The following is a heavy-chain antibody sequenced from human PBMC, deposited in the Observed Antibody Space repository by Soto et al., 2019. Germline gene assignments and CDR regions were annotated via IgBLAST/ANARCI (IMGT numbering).Heavy chain of an antibody. V-gene: IGHV3-33*01. Sequence: GGSLRLSCAASGFTFTAYGMQWVRQAPGKGLEWVAVIWYDGTKKYYADSVKGRFTTSRDNSRNSLYLQVNSLRVEDTAVYYCARDLGHANSSFVYWGQGAPVTVYS. CDR2: IWYDGTKK. CDR1: GFTFTAYG. D-gene: IGHD5-18*01. CDR3: ARDLGHANSSFVY. J-gene: IGHJ4*02.